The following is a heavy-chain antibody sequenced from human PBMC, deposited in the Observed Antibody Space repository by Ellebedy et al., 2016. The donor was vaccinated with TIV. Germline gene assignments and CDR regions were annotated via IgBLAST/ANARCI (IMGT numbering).Heavy chain of an antibody. Sequence: GESLKISCAASGFTFSSYWMHWVRQAPGKGLVWVSRINSDGSSTSYADSVKGRFTISRDNAKNTLYLQMNSLRAEDTAVYYCARGGRGGSYRIYYFDYWGQGTLVTVSS. CDR2: INSDGSST. CDR1: GFTFSSYW. V-gene: IGHV3-74*01. CDR3: ARGGRGGSYRIYYFDY. J-gene: IGHJ4*02. D-gene: IGHD1-26*01.